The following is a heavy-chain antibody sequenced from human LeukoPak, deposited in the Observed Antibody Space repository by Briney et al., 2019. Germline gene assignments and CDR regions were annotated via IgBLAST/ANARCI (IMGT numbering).Heavy chain of an antibody. CDR1: GFTFSSYG. Sequence: GGSLRLSCAASGFTFSSYGMHWVRQAPGKGLEWVAVISYDGSNKYYADSVKGRFTISRDNSKNTLYLQMNSLRAEDTAVYYCAKEYYDILTGWAVVAAAVDYWGQGTLVTVSS. CDR3: AKEYYDILTGWAVVAAAVDY. CDR2: ISYDGSNK. V-gene: IGHV3-30*18. J-gene: IGHJ4*02. D-gene: IGHD3-9*01.